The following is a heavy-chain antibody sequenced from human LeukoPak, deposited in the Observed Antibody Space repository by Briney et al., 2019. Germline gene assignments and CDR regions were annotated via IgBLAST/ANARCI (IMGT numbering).Heavy chain of an antibody. V-gene: IGHV3-21*06. CDR2: ISSGSGYI. CDR3: ARDRGGGDPYYFDY. J-gene: IGHJ4*02. Sequence: GGSLRLSCAASGFTFSSYSMNWVRQAPGKGLEWVSSISSGSGYIYYADSLKGRFTISRDNAKSSLYLQMNSLRAEDTAVYYCARDRGGGDPYYFDYWGQGTLVTVSS. CDR1: GFTFSSYS. D-gene: IGHD2-21*02.